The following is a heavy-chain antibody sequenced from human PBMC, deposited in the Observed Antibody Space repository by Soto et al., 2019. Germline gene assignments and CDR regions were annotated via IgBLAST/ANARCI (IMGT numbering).Heavy chain of an antibody. V-gene: IGHV3-74*01. CDR2: INCDGGDI. Sequence: GGSLRRSCAASGFTLISHCMHWVRQATGKGLVCVSRINCDGGDIHDADAVKGRFTIGRDNAKHRLYLQMNSLRVEDTAVYYCARVLGYEPEEWLAGAVDYWGQGTRDTVSS. J-gene: IGHJ4*02. D-gene: IGHD6-19*01. CDR1: GFTLISHC. CDR3: ARVLGYEPEEWLAGAVDY.